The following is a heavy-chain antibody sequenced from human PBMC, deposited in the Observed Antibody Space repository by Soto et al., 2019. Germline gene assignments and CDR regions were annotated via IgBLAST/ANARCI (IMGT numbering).Heavy chain of an antibody. CDR2: ISAYNGNT. Sequence: GASVKVSCKSSGYPFNTYYLHWVRQAPGQGLEWMGWISAYNGNTNYAQKLQGRVTMTTDTSTSTAYMELRSLRSDDTAVYYCARVQWLVNEDDYWGQGTLVTVSS. CDR1: GYPFNTYY. D-gene: IGHD6-19*01. V-gene: IGHV1-18*04. J-gene: IGHJ4*02. CDR3: ARVQWLVNEDDY.